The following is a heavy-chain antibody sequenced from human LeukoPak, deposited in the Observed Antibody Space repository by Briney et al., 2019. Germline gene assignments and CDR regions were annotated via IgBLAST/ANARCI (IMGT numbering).Heavy chain of an antibody. CDR1: GFAFSSFA. J-gene: IGHJ6*03. D-gene: IGHD6-19*01. Sequence: PGGSLRLSCAASGFAFSSFAMGWVRQSPGKGLEWLSTINGGGNTTFHSDSVKGRFTISRDNSKNTLYLHMDSLRPDDTATYYCTKELHVAVAVADYYYFYMDVWGRGTAVTVSS. CDR3: TKELHVAVAVADYYYFYMDV. CDR2: INGGGNTT. V-gene: IGHV3-23*01.